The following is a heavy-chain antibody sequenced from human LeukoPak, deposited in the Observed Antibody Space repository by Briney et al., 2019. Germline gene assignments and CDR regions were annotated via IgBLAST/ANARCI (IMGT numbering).Heavy chain of an antibody. D-gene: IGHD3-10*01. J-gene: IGHJ5*02. CDR3: AREPTLGTMVRGVIKKPLRWFDP. V-gene: IGHV4-34*01. CDR1: GGSFSVYY. CDR2: INHSGST. Sequence: SETLSLTRAVYGGSFSVYYWSWIRQPPGKGLEWLGEINHSGSTNYNPSLKSRVTISVDTSKNQFSLKLSSVTAADTAVFYCAREPTLGTMVRGVIKKPLRWFDPWGQGTLVTVSS.